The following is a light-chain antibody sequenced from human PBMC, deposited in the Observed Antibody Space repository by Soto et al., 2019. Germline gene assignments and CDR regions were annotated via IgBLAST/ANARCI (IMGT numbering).Light chain of an antibody. Sequence: EIVMTQSPATLSVSPGERATLSCRASQNVNSNLAWYQQKPGQGPRILIYGASTRATGIPARFSGSGSGTEFTLTISSLQSEDFAVYYCQQYNNWPLTFGGGTNVEIK. CDR3: QQYNNWPLT. V-gene: IGKV3-15*01. CDR1: QNVNSN. CDR2: GAS. J-gene: IGKJ4*01.